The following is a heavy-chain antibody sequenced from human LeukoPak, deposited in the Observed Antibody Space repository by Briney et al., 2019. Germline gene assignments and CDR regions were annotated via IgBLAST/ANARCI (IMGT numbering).Heavy chain of an antibody. D-gene: IGHD6-19*01. CDR2: LSPNSGNT. J-gene: IGHJ5*02. V-gene: IGHV1-8*03. Sequence: ASVKVSCKASGYTFTSYDINWVRQATGQGLEWMGWLSPNSGNTGYAQKFQGRVTITRNTSITTAYMQLSSLRSDDTAVYYCARMAVSGRDNWFDPWGPGSLVTVSS. CDR1: GYTFTSYD. CDR3: ARMAVSGRDNWFDP.